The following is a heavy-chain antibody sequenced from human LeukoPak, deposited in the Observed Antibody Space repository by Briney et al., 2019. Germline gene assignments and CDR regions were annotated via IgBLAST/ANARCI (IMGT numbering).Heavy chain of an antibody. CDR2: ISSNGDNT. CDR3: VRGTSY. Sequence: GGSLRLSCSVSGFTFSTYVMHWVRQAPGKGLEYVSAISSNGDNTYYADSVKGRFTISRDNSKNTLYLQMSSLRADDTAVYFCVRGTSYWGQGTLVTVSS. J-gene: IGHJ4*02. CDR1: GFTFSTYV. V-gene: IGHV3-64D*06.